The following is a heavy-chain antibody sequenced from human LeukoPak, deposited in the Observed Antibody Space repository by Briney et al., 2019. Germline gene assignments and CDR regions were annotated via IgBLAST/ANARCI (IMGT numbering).Heavy chain of an antibody. CDR3: ASRGYSLPFDI. D-gene: IGHD5-18*01. CDR1: GSTVSSNY. Sequence: GSLRLSCAASGSTVSSNYMSWVRQPPGKGLEWIGSIYYSGSTYYNPSLKSRVTISVDTSKNQFSLKLSSVTAADTAVYYCASRGYSLPFDIWGQGTMVTVSS. CDR2: IYYSGST. J-gene: IGHJ3*02. V-gene: IGHV4-39*01.